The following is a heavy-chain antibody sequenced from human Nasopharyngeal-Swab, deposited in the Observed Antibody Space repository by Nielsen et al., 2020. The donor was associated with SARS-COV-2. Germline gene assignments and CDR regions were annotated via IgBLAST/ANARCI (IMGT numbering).Heavy chain of an antibody. V-gene: IGHV3-30*03. CDR3: ARDAPAHYGAFY. CDR1: GFTFSSFG. D-gene: IGHD4-17*01. Sequence: GVSLTSSCAGSGFTFSSFGMHWVRQAPGKGLEWVAFIAHDASNEYYGDSVKGRFSISRDSSKNTLYLQMDSLRGEDTAVYYCARDAPAHYGAFYWGRGTLVTVSS. J-gene: IGHJ4*02. CDR2: IAHDASNE.